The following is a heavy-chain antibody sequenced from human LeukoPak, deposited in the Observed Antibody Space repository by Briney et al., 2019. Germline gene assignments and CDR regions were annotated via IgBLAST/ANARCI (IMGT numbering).Heavy chain of an antibody. CDR1: GFTFSSYA. CDR2: ISYDGSNK. CDR3: ARDELQRGVGAFDI. D-gene: IGHD1-26*01. Sequence: QPGGSLRLSCAASGFTFSSYAMHWVRQAPGKGLEWVAVISYDGSNKYYADSVKGRFTISRDNSKNTLYLQMNSLRAEDTAVYYCARDELQRGVGAFDIWGQGTMVTVSS. J-gene: IGHJ3*02. V-gene: IGHV3-30-3*01.